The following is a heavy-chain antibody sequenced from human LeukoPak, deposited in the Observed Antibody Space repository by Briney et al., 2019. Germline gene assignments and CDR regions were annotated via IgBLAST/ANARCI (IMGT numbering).Heavy chain of an antibody. CDR2: MNQDGSRK. CDR3: AREIPGGATTLDY. V-gene: IGHV3-7*01. CDR1: GFTFSSYA. J-gene: IGHJ4*02. D-gene: IGHD1-26*01. Sequence: QAGGSLRLSCAASGFTFSSYAMSWVRQAPGKGLEWVANMNQDGSRKYYVDSVKGRFTISRDNAKNSLYLQMNSLRAEDSAVYYCAREIPGGATTLDYWGQGTLVTVSS.